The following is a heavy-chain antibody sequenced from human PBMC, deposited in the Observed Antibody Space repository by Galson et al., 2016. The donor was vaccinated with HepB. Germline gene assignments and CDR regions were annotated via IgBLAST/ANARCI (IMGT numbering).Heavy chain of an antibody. CDR2: IYPGDSDT. CDR1: AYSFTSYW. J-gene: IGHJ4*02. Sequence: QSGAEVKKPGESLRISCKGSAYSFTSYWIGWVHQMPGKGLEWMAMIYPGDSDTRYSPSFQGQVTISADKSISTAYLQWSSLKASDTAMYYCARRGIAVAGRGGIDYWGQGTLVTVSS. V-gene: IGHV5-51*07. D-gene: IGHD6-19*01. CDR3: ARRGIAVAGRGGIDY.